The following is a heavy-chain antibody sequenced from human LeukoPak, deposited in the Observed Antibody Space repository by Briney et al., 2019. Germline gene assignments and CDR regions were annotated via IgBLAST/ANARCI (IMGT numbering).Heavy chain of an antibody. J-gene: IGHJ4*02. Sequence: PGGSLRLSCAASGFTFSSYSMNWVRQAPGKGLEWVSSIGSSSSYIYYADSVKGRFTISRDNAKNSLYLQMNSLRAEDTAVYYCARDDLRLVTYDYWGQGTLVTVSS. D-gene: IGHD3-9*01. V-gene: IGHV3-21*01. CDR1: GFTFSSYS. CDR2: IGSSSSYI. CDR3: ARDDLRLVTYDY.